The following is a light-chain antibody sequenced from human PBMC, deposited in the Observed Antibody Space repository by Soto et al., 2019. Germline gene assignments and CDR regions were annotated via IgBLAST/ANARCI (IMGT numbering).Light chain of an antibody. CDR3: SSFTISRNTVI. CDR1: SSDVDGYNY. V-gene: IGLV2-14*01. J-gene: IGLJ2*01. CDR2: DVN. Sequence: QSALTQPASVSGSPGQSTTISCTGTSSDVDGYNYVSWYQYHPGKAPKLMIYDVNNRPSGVSNRFSGSKSGNTASLTISGLQAEDEADYYCSSFTISRNTVIFGGGTKVTVL.